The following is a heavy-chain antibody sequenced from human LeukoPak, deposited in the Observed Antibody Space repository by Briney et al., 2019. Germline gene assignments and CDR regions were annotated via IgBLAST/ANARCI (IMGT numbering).Heavy chain of an antibody. Sequence: SETLSLTCTVSGGSISSYYWSWIRQPPGKGLEWIGYIYYSGSTNYNPSLKSRVTISVDTSKNQFSLKLSSVTAADTAVYYCARGGGYYAIDYWGQGTLVTVSS. J-gene: IGHJ4*02. CDR2: IYYSGST. CDR1: GGSISSYY. D-gene: IGHD1-26*01. V-gene: IGHV4-59*01. CDR3: ARGGGYYAIDY.